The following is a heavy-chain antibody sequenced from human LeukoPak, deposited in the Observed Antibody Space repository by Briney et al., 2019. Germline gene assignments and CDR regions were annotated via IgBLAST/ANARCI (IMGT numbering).Heavy chain of an antibody. Sequence: LPGGSLRLSCAASGFTFSSYAMNWVRQAPGKGLEWVSGISGSGGSTYYADSVKGRLTISRDNSKNTLYLQMNSLRVEDTAVYYCAKDSTNLDPSANFDYWGQGTLVTVSS. CDR1: GFTFSSYA. J-gene: IGHJ4*02. CDR2: ISGSGGST. V-gene: IGHV3-23*01. CDR3: AKDSTNLDPSANFDY. D-gene: IGHD1-26*01.